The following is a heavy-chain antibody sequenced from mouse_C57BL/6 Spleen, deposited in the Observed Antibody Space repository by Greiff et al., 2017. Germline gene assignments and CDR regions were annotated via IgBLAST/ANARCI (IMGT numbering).Heavy chain of an antibody. CDR3: TTGDYDVYY. D-gene: IGHD2-4*01. Sequence: VQLKQSGAELVRPGASVKLSCTASGFNIKDDYMHWVKQRPEQGLEWIGWIDPENGDTEYASKFQGKATITADTSSNTAYLQLSSLTSEDTAVYYCTTGDYDVYYWGQGTTLTVSS. CDR1: GFNIKDDY. V-gene: IGHV14-4*01. CDR2: IDPENGDT. J-gene: IGHJ2*01.